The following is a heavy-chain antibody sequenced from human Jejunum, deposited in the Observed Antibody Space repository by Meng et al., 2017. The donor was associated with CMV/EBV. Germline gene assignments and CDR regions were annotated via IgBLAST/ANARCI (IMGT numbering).Heavy chain of an antibody. D-gene: IGHD3/OR15-3a*01. CDR2: IIPIHGFT. J-gene: IGHJ4*02. CDR1: YA. V-gene: IGHV1-69*10. Sequence: YANNWVRQAPGQALRWMGAIIPIHGFTQFAEDFKARVAISADKSTGTVHMEMRDLRLEDTALYYCARGQKVVQPAEISINPGSDDFGVWGLGTLVTVSS. CDR3: ARGQKVVQPAEISINPGSDDFGV.